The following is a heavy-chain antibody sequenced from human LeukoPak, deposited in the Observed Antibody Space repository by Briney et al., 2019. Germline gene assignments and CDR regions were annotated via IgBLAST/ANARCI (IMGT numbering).Heavy chain of an antibody. CDR3: ARDHYGSGSYYYNWFDP. V-gene: IGHV1-18*01. D-gene: IGHD3-10*01. Sequence: ASVKVSCKASGYTFTSYGISWVRQAPGQGLEWMGWISAYNGNTNYAQKLQGRVTMTTDTPTSTAYMELRSLRSDDTAVYYCARDHYGSGSYYYNWFDPWGQGTLVTVSS. J-gene: IGHJ5*02. CDR2: ISAYNGNT. CDR1: GYTFTSYG.